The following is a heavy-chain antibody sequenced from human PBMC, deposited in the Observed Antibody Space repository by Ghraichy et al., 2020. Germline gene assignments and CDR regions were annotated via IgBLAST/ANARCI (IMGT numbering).Heavy chain of an antibody. CDR3: ERGGKEIFGVVIQYYFDY. CDR1: GFTVSSNY. Sequence: GGSLRLSCAASGFTVSSNYMSWVRQAPGKGLEWVSVIYSGYSTYYADSLRGRFTISRHNSMNTLYLQMNSLRAEDTAVYYCERGGKEIFGVVIQYYFDYWGQGTLVTVSS. V-gene: IGHV3-53*04. D-gene: IGHD3-3*01. CDR2: IYSGYST. J-gene: IGHJ4*02.